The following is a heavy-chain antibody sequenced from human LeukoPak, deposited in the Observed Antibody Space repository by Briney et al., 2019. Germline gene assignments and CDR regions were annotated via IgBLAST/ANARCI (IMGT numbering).Heavy chain of an antibody. D-gene: IGHD2-2*01. Sequence: PGGSLRLSCAASGFTFSSYGMHWVRQAPGKGLEWVAVIRYDGSNKYYADSVKGRFTIPRDNSKNTLHLLMNSLRAEDTAVYCCAPDIVVVPAAADAFDIWGEGTMVTVS. V-gene: IGHV3-30*02. CDR3: APDIVVVPAAADAFDI. CDR2: IRYDGSNK. CDR1: GFTFSSYG. J-gene: IGHJ3*02.